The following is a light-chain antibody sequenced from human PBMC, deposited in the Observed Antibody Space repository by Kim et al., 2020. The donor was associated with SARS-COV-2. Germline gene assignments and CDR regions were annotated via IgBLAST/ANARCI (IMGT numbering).Light chain of an antibody. CDR2: GAF. Sequence: GERVTLSCRASRTITNNYLAWYQQKPGQAPMLLIYGAFSRATGIPDRFSGSGSGTDFTLSISRLEPEDFAVYYCQQYGRPPRQFTFGPGTQVDIK. CDR3: QQYGRPPRQFT. CDR1: RTITNNY. J-gene: IGKJ3*01. V-gene: IGKV3-20*01.